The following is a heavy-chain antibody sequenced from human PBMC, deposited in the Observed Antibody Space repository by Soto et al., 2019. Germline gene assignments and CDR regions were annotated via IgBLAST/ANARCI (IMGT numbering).Heavy chain of an antibody. Sequence: ASVKVSFKASGYTFNSYAMHWVRQAPGQRLEWMGWINAGNGNKKHSQKFQGRVTITRDTSASTAYMELSSLRSEDTAVYYCARDGSILDYWGQGTLVTVSS. CDR3: ARDGSILDY. J-gene: IGHJ4*02. D-gene: IGHD1-1*01. V-gene: IGHV1-3*01. CDR2: INAGNGNK. CDR1: GYTFNSYA.